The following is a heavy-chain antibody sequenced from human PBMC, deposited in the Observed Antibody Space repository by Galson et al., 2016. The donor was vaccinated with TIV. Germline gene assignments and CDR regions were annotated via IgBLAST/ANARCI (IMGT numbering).Heavy chain of an antibody. CDR3: ARDLDSTVTAPFDY. CDR2: INPNTGDT. J-gene: IGHJ4*02. CDR1: GYTFTAYY. Sequence: PVKVSCKASGYTFTAYYLHWVRQAPGQGLEWMGWINPNTGDTNYAQNFQGRVTMTRDTSIRTAYMELSRLKSDDTAVYYCARDLDSTVTAPFDYWGQGTLVTISS. V-gene: IGHV1-2*02. D-gene: IGHD4-17*01.